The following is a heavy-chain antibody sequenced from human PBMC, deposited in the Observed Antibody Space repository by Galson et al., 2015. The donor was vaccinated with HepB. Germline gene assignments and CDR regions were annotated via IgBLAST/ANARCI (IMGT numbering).Heavy chain of an antibody. J-gene: IGHJ4*02. Sequence: SLRLSCAASGFTFSSYWMSWVRQAPGKGLEWVANIKQDGSEKYYVDSVKGRFTISRDNAKNSLYLQMNSLRAEDTAVYYCARDVAVPTTNYFDYWGQGTLVTVSS. CDR1: GFTFSSYW. CDR2: IKQDGSEK. CDR3: ARDVAVPTTNYFDY. V-gene: IGHV3-7*03. D-gene: IGHD6-19*01.